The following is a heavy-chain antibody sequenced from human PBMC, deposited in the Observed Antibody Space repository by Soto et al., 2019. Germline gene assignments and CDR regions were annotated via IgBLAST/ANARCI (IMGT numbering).Heavy chain of an antibody. D-gene: IGHD1-7*01. V-gene: IGHV1-24*01. J-gene: IGHJ4*02. CDR1: GYTFTSYG. CDR2: FDPEDGET. Sequence: ASVKVSCKASGYTFTSYGITWVRQAPGKGLEWMGGFDPEDGETIYAQKFQGRVTMTEDTPTDTAYMELSSLRSEDTAVYYCATDHDWNYVGFGYWGQGTLVTVSS. CDR3: ATDHDWNYVGFGY.